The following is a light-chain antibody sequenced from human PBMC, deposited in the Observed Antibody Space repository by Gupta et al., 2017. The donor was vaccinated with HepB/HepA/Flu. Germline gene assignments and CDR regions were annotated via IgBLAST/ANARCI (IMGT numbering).Light chain of an antibody. CDR2: DAS. Sequence: VLTQSPATLPLSPGERATLSGRASQRVSSYLAWYQQKPGQAPRLLIYDASNRASGIPDRFSGSGSGTDFTLKISSVEAEDVAVYYCKQRGHWPWTFGQGTKVEIK. CDR3: KQRGHWPWT. V-gene: IGKV3-11*01. CDR1: QRVSSY. J-gene: IGKJ1*01.